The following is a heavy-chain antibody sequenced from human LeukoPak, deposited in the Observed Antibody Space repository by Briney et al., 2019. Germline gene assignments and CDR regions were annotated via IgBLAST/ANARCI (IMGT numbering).Heavy chain of an antibody. J-gene: IGHJ5*02. CDR2: IYSSGNT. CDR1: GDSISGFH. Sequence: SETLSLTCTVSGDSISGFHWSWIRQPAGKGLEWIGRIYSSGNTNYNPSLNSRVTMSLDASKNQFSLKLSSVTAADTAVYYCARVAVTAYNWFDPWGQGTLVTVSS. V-gene: IGHV4-4*07. CDR3: ARVAVTAYNWFDP. D-gene: IGHD2-21*02.